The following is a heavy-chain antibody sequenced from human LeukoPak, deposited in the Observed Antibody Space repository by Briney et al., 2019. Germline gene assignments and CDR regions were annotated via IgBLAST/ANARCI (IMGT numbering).Heavy chain of an antibody. V-gene: IGHV3-74*01. J-gene: IGHJ5*02. CDR3: ARGELTTSLHWFDP. CDR2: INSDGSST. CDR1: GFTFSSYW. Sequence: PGGSLRLSCAASGFTFSSYWMHWVRQAPGKGLVWVSRINSDGSSTSYADSVKGRFTISRDNAKKTLYLQMNSLRAEDTAVYYCARGELTTSLHWFDPWGQGTLVTVSS. D-gene: IGHD3-22*01.